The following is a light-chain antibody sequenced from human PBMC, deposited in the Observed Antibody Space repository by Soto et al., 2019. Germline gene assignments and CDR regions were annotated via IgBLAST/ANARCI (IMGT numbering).Light chain of an antibody. V-gene: IGKV2D-29*02. CDR2: EVS. CDR3: MQSTQLPPT. CDR1: QSLLHITGETF. J-gene: IGKJ5*01. Sequence: DVVMTQTPLSLSVTPGQPASICFNSSQSLLHITGETFLFWYLQKPGQSPQLLIYEVSTRVSGVPDRFSGSGSGTDFTLEISRVETDDVGIYYCMQSTQLPPTFGQGTRLEIK.